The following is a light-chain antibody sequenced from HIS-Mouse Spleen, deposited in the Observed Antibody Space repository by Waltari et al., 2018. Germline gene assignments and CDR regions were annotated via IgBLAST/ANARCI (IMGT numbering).Light chain of an antibody. Sequence: NFMLTQPHSVSESPGKTVTISCTRSRVSIASNYVQWYQQRPASAPTTVIYEDNQSPSGVPDRFSGSIDSSSNSASLTISGLKTEDEADYYCQSYDSSNHVVFGGGTKLTVL. J-gene: IGLJ2*01. CDR3: QSYDSSNHVV. CDR2: EDN. CDR1: RVSIASNY. V-gene: IGLV6-57*04.